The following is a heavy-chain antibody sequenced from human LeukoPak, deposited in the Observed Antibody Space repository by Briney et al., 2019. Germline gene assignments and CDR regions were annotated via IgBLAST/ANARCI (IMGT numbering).Heavy chain of an antibody. CDR2: ISGSGGST. V-gene: IGHV3-23*01. CDR3: AKDHHDYYGSGSYSSFDY. J-gene: IGHJ4*02. CDR1: GFTFSSYA. D-gene: IGHD3-10*01. Sequence: GGSLRLSCAASGFTFSSYAMSWVRQAPGKGLEWVSAISGSGGSTYYADSVKGRFTISRDNSKNTLYLQMNSLRAEDTAVYYCAKDHHDYYGSGSYSSFDYWGQGTLVTVSS.